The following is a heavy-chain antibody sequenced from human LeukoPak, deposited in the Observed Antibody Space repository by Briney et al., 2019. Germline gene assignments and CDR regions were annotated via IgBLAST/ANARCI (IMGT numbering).Heavy chain of an antibody. CDR1: GGSISSYY. J-gene: IGHJ6*02. V-gene: IGHV3-23*01. Sequence: ETLSLTCTVSGGSISSYYWSWIRQPPGKGLEWVSAISGSGGSTYYADSVKGRFTISRGNSKNTLYLQMNSLRAEDTAVYYCAKDPVYGTTVTAYYYYYGMDVWGQGTTVTVS. CDR2: ISGSGGST. CDR3: AKDPVYGTTVTAYYYYYGMDV. D-gene: IGHD4-17*01.